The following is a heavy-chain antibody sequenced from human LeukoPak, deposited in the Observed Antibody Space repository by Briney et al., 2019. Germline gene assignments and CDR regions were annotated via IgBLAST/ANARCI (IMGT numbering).Heavy chain of an antibody. CDR1: GGTFSSYA. Sequence: SVKVSCKASGGTFSSYAISWVRQAPGQGLEWMGRIIPILGIANYAQKFQGRVTITAGKSTSTAYMELSSLRSEDTAVYYCARDHGESATTDTFDYWGQGVLVTVSS. V-gene: IGHV1-69*04. CDR3: ARDHGESATTDTFDY. D-gene: IGHD3-10*01. CDR2: IIPILGIA. J-gene: IGHJ4*02.